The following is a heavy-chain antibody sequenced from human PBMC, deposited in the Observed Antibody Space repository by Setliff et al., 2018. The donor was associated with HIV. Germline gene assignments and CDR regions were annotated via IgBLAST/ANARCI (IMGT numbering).Heavy chain of an antibody. V-gene: IGHV4-4*07. CDR1: GGSISNYY. CDR2: IYSSGRT. J-gene: IGHJ6*03. D-gene: IGHD3-10*01. Sequence: SETLSLTCTVSGGSISNYYWSWIRQPAGKGLEWIGRIYSSGRTNYNPSLKSRVTMSLDTSKNQFSLKLSSVTAADTAVYYCARDGSGSSYYYYYMDVWGKGTTVTVSS. CDR3: ARDGSGSSYYYYYMDV.